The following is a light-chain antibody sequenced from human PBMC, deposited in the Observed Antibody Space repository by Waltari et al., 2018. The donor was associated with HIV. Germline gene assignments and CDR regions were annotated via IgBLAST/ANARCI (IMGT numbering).Light chain of an antibody. CDR3: CSYGGSSNWL. CDR2: EGI. V-gene: IGLV2-23*01. J-gene: IGLJ2*01. CDR1: SSDIGHYTL. Sequence: QSALTQPASVSGSPGQSITISCTGTSSDIGHYTLVSWYQQHPGKAPKLIIYEGIKRPSGVSNRISGSKSANTASLTISGLQAEDEADYYCCSYGGSSNWLFGGGTKLTVL.